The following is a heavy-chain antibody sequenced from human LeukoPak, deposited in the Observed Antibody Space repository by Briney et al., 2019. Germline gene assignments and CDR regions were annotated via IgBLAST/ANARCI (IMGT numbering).Heavy chain of an antibody. CDR1: GGSISSYY. D-gene: IGHD4-17*01. J-gene: IGHJ5*02. Sequence: PSETLSLTCTVSGGSISSYYWSWIRQPPGKGLEWIGYIYYSGSTNYNPSLKSRVTISVDTSKNQFSLKLSSVTAADTAVYYCATTVRLNWFDPWGQGTLVTVSS. CDR3: ATTVRLNWFDP. CDR2: IYYSGST. V-gene: IGHV4-59*01.